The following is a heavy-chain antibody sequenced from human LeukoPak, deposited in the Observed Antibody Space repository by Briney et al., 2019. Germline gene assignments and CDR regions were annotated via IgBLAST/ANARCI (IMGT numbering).Heavy chain of an antibody. J-gene: IGHJ6*02. V-gene: IGHV3-64*01. CDR1: GFTFSSYS. CDR3: ATGCSGSNCYSGDYGMDV. D-gene: IGHD2-15*01. CDR2: ISTNGGST. Sequence: GGSLRLSCAASGFTFSSYSMHWVRQAPGKGLEYVSAISTNGGSTFYANSVKGRFTISRDNSKNTLYLQMGSLRAEDTAVYYCATGCSGSNCYSGDYGMDVWGQGTTVTVSS.